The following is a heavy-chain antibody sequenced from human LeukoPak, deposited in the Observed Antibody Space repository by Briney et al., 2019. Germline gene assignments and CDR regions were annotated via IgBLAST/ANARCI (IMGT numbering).Heavy chain of an antibody. J-gene: IGHJ4*02. Sequence: PGGSLRLSCAASGFMFDNFWMSWVRQVPGKGLEWVANIEGDGSETHYVDSVKGRFTISRDNGKNSLYLQMNSLRVEDTAVYYCARQDRRYDNSAYRTCDHWGQGTLVTVSS. D-gene: IGHD3-22*01. CDR3: ARQDRRYDNSAYRTCDH. CDR2: IEGDGSET. V-gene: IGHV3-7*01. CDR1: GFMFDNFW.